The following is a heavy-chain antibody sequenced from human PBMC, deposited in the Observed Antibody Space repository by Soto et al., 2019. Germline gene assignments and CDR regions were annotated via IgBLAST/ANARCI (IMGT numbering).Heavy chain of an antibody. V-gene: IGHV3-33*01. J-gene: IGHJ4*02. CDR1: GFTFKNFA. CDR2: IWYDAIGK. D-gene: IGHD1-1*01. Sequence: GGSLGLSCAASGFTFKNFAMHWVRQAPGKGLEWVAMIWYDAIGKYYADSVKGRFTISRDHSKNTLSLQMDSLRAEDTAVYFCARDWNAGIFDYWGQGTPVTVSS. CDR3: ARDWNAGIFDY.